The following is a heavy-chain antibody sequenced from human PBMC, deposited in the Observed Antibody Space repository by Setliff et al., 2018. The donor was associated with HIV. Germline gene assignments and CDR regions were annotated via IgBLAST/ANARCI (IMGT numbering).Heavy chain of an antibody. CDR2: ISYSGTT. D-gene: IGHD3-10*01. Sequence: SETLSLTCTVSGGSITSDGYFWTWIRHHPGKGLEWIGYISYSGTTYYNPSLKSRLTISRDNAKNSLYLQMDSLTLDDTALYFCARAHLMSNYYGSGDFNDYWGQGIKVTVSS. CDR3: ARAHLMSNYYGSGDFNDY. J-gene: IGHJ4*01. CDR1: GGSITSDGYF. V-gene: IGHV4-30-4*08.